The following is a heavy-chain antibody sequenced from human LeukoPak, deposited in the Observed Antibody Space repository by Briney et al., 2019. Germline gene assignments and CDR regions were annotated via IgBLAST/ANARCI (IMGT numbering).Heavy chain of an antibody. CDR1: GYTFTGYY. CDR2: INPNSGGT. CDR3: AREEEYDAFVI. J-gene: IGHJ3*02. V-gene: IGHV1-2*02. Sequence: ASVKVSCKASGYTFTGYYMHWVRQAPGQGLEWMGWINPNSGGTNYAQKFQGRVTMTRDTSISTAYMELSKLRSDDTAVYYCAREEEYDAFVIWGPRDNGHRLF.